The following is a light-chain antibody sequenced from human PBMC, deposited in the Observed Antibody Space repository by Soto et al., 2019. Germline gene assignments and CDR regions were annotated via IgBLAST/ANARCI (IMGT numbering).Light chain of an antibody. J-gene: IGKJ5*01. CDR2: GAS. Sequence: EIVMTQAPATLSVSPGERATLACRASQSVSSNLAWYQQKPGQAPRLLIYGASTRATGIPARFSGSGSGTEFTLTISSLQSEDFAVYYCQQYNNWFSTFGQGTRLDIK. CDR1: QSVSSN. V-gene: IGKV3D-15*01. CDR3: QQYNNWFST.